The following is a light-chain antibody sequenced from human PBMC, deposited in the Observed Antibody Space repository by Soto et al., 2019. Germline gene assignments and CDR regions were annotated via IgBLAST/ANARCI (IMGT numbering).Light chain of an antibody. Sequence: IVMTQSPATLSVSPGERVTLSCGASQSVSSNLAWYQQKPGQAPRLLIYGASTRATSIPARFSGSGSGTEFTLTISSLQSEDFAVYFCQQYHNWPPYTFGQGTKLEIK. V-gene: IGKV3-15*01. J-gene: IGKJ2*01. CDR1: QSVSSN. CDR3: QQYHNWPPYT. CDR2: GAS.